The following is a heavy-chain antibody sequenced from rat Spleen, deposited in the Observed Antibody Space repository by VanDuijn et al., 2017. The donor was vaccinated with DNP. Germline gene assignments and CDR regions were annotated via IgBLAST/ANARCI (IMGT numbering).Heavy chain of an antibody. J-gene: IGHJ2*01. Sequence: EVKLVESGGGLVQPGRSLKLSCAASGFNFNDYWMGWVRQAPGKGLEWIGEINEDSTIINYTPSLKYKISFSRDNAQNTLYLQMSRLGSEDTAIYYCTRGENWIYDYWGQGVMVTVSS. V-gene: IGHV4-2*01. D-gene: IGHD1-2*01. CDR2: INEDSTII. CDR1: GFNFNDYW. CDR3: TRGENWIYDY.